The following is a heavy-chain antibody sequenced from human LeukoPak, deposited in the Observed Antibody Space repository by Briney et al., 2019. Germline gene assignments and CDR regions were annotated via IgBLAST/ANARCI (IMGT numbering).Heavy chain of an antibody. V-gene: IGHV1-18*01. CDR2: ISAYNGNT. CDR3: ARGGVRYFDWLLRMYYFDY. J-gene: IGHJ4*02. CDR1: GYTFTSYG. D-gene: IGHD3-9*01. Sequence: GASVKVSYKASGYTFTSYGISWVRQAPGQGLEWMGWISAYNGNTNYAQKLQGRVTMTTDTSTSTAYMELRSLRSDDTAVYYCARGGVRYFDWLLRMYYFDYWGQGTLVTVSS.